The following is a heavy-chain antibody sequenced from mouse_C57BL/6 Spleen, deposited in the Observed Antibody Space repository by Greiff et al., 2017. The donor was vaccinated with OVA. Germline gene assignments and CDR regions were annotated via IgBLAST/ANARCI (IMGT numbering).Heavy chain of an antibody. V-gene: IGHV1-15*01. D-gene: IGHD1-1*01. CDR3: TRSADYYGSSYEDYFDY. CDR1: GYTFTDYE. J-gene: IGHJ2*01. CDR2: IDPETGGT. Sequence: QVQLQQSGAELVRPGASVTLSCKASGYTFTDYEMHWVKQTPVQGLEWIGAIDPETGGTAYNQKFKGKAILTADKSSSTAYMELRSLTSEDSAVYYCTRSADYYGSSYEDYFDYWGQGTTLTVSS.